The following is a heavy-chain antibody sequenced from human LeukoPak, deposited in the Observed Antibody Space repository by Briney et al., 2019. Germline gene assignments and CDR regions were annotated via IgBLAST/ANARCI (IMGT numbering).Heavy chain of an antibody. V-gene: IGHV1-69*04. CDR1: GGTFSSYA. D-gene: IGHD1-26*01. Sequence: ASVKVSCKASGGTFSSYAISWVRRAPGQGLEWMGRIIPILGIANCAQKFQGRVTITADKSTSTAYMELSSLRSEDTAVYYCARIDQRKSGSYEIGVFDYWGQGTLVTVSS. J-gene: IGHJ4*02. CDR3: ARIDQRKSGSYEIGVFDY. CDR2: IIPILGIA.